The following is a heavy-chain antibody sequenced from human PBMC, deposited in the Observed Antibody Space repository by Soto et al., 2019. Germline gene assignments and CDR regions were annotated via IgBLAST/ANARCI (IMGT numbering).Heavy chain of an antibody. CDR2: ISGSGAST. CDR3: AKQAVAVATTPWFDP. D-gene: IGHD2-15*01. Sequence: EVQLLESGGGMVQPGGSLRLSCAASGFTFSTCAMNWVRQAPGKGLEWVSTISGSGASTYYGDSVRGRFTISRDNSKNTLYLQINSLRDDDTAIYYCAKQAVAVATTPWFDPWGQGTLVTVSS. J-gene: IGHJ5*02. CDR1: GFTFSTCA. V-gene: IGHV3-23*01.